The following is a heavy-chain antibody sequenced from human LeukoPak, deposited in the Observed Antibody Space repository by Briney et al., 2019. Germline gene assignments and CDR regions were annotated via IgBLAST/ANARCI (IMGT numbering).Heavy chain of an antibody. D-gene: IGHD3-3*01. J-gene: IGHJ4*03. V-gene: IGHV3-30*04. CDR3: ARDLELSAVYYFDS. CDR1: XXTXSIFX. Sequence: XXXCXXSXXTXSIFXXHWVRQAPGKGLEWVALISSGSEKYYADSVKGRFTISRDNSKNMLYLQMNSLRADDTAVYYCARDLELSAVYYFDSWGXXT. CDR2: ISSGSEK.